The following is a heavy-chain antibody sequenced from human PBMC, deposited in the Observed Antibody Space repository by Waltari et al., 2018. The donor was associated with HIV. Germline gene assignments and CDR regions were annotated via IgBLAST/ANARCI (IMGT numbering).Heavy chain of an antibody. CDR1: GFTFSRSE. CDR3: ARAEGGWTYYYGMDV. V-gene: IGHV3-13*01. CDR2: SCTAGDT. Sequence: EVQLVESGGGLVQPGWSMRLYCAASGFTFSRSEMTWGRQATGKGLEWVSASCTAGDTVYPGSVKGRFTISRENAKNSLYLQMNSLRAEDTAVYYCARAEGGWTYYYGMDVWGQGTTVTVSS. D-gene: IGHD6-19*01. J-gene: IGHJ6*02.